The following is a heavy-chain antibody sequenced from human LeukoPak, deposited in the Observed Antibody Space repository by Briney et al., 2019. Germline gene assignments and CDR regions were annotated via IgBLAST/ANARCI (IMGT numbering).Heavy chain of an antibody. CDR1: GFTFSSYS. V-gene: IGHV3-21*01. CDR2: ISSSSSYI. J-gene: IGHJ4*02. Sequence: GGSLRLSCAASGFTFSSYSMNWVRQAPGKGLEWVSSISSSSSYIYYADSVKGRFTISRDNAKNPLYLQMNSLRAEDTAVYYCARDLSSSTSGNLDYWGQGTLVTVSS. CDR3: ARDLSSSTSGNLDY. D-gene: IGHD2-2*01.